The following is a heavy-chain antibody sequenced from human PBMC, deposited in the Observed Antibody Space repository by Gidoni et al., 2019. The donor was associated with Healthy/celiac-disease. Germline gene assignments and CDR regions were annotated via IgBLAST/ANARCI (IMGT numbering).Heavy chain of an antibody. D-gene: IGHD4-17*01. CDR1: GVTFSSYG. Sequence: RSLRLSCAASGVTFSSYGMHWVRQAPGKGLEWVAVISYDGSNKYYADSVKGRFTISRDNSKNTLYLQMNSLRAEDTAVYYCAKGGHGDYYGMDVWGQGTTVTVSS. CDR3: AKGGHGDYYGMDV. CDR2: ISYDGSNK. V-gene: IGHV3-30*18. J-gene: IGHJ6*02.